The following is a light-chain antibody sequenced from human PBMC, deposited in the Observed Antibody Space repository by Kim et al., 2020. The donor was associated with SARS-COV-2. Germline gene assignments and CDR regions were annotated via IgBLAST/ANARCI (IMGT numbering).Light chain of an antibody. Sequence: RQTATLTCTGNNDNVGDRGAAWLQQHQGHPPKLLSFRNNNRPSGISERFSASRSGNTASLTITGLQPEDEADYYCSAWDRSLNVWLFGGGTQLTVL. CDR2: RNN. V-gene: IGLV10-54*01. CDR1: NDNVGDRG. CDR3: SAWDRSLNVWL. J-gene: IGLJ3*02.